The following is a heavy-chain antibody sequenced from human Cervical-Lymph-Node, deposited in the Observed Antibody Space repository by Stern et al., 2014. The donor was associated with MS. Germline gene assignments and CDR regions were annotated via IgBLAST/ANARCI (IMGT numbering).Heavy chain of an antibody. CDR2: ISYDGTHK. J-gene: IGHJ4*02. D-gene: IGHD4-23*01. V-gene: IGHV3-30*18. Sequence: QLVQSGGGVVQPGTSLRLSCAASGFSFSDYGIHWVRQAPGKALEWVAVISYDGTHKYYADSVKGRVTISRDNSKNTLYLQMNSLRSDDTAVYYCAKDLGGNAFDYWGQGTLVTVSS. CDR3: AKDLGGNAFDY. CDR1: GFSFSDYG.